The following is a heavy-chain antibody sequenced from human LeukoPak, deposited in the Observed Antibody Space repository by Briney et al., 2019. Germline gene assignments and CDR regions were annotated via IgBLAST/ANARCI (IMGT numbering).Heavy chain of an antibody. J-gene: IGHJ3*02. V-gene: IGHV3-30-3*01. Sequence: GGSLRLSCAASGFTFSSYAMHWVRQAPGKGLEWVAVISYDGSNKYYADSVKGRFTISRDNSKNTLYLQMNSLRAEDTAVYYCARDLVGIVNNAFDIWGQGTMVTVSS. D-gene: IGHD3-22*01. CDR1: GFTFSSYA. CDR2: ISYDGSNK. CDR3: ARDLVGIVNNAFDI.